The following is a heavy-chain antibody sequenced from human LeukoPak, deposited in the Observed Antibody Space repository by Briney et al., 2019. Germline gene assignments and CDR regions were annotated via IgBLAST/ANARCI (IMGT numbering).Heavy chain of an antibody. V-gene: IGHV4-39*02. CDR3: ARDQYYGSGSYFSRRYYYGMDV. Sequence: SETLSLTCTVSGGSISSSSYYWGWIRQPPGKGLEWIGSIYYSGSTYYNPSLKSRVTISVDTSKNQFSLKLSSVTAADTAVYYCARDQYYGSGSYFSRRYYYGMDVWGKGTTVTVSS. CDR1: GGSISSSSYY. J-gene: IGHJ6*04. CDR2: IYYSGST. D-gene: IGHD3-10*01.